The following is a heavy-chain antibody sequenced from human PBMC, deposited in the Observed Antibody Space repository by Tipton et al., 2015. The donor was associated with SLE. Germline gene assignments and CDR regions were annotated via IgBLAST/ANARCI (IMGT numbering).Heavy chain of an antibody. Sequence: GLVKPSETLSLTCTVPGGSISSHYWSWIRQPPGKGLEWIGYIYYSGSTNYNPSLKSRVTISVDTSKNQFSLKLSSVTAADTAVYYCAGTRLDSSGYYSLDAFDIWGQGTMVTVSS. D-gene: IGHD3-22*01. CDR1: GGSISSHY. CDR3: AGTRLDSSGYYSLDAFDI. J-gene: IGHJ3*02. V-gene: IGHV4-59*11. CDR2: IYYSGST.